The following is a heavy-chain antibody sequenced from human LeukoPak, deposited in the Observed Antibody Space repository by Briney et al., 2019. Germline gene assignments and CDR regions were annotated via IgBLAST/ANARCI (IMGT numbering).Heavy chain of an antibody. D-gene: IGHD3-10*01. J-gene: IGHJ3*02. CDR2: IYHSGST. CDR1: GGSISSGGYS. V-gene: IGHV4-30-2*01. CDR3: ARELWFGESGTAFDI. Sequence: SETLSLTCAVSGGSISSGGYSWSWIRQPPGKGLEWIGYIYHSGSTYYNPSLKSRVTISVDRSKNQFSLKLSSVTAADTAVYYCARELWFGESGTAFDIWGQGTMVTVSS.